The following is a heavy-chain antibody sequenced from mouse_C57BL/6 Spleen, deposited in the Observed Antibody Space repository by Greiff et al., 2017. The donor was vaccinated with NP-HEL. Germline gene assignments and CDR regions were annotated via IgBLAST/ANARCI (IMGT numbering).Heavy chain of an antibody. D-gene: IGHD2-3*01. CDR1: GFSLTSYG. J-gene: IGHJ4*01. CDR3: ARGDDGYLLYAMDY. Sequence: VKLMESGPGLVAPSQSLSITCTVSGFSLTSYGVSWVRQPPGKGLEWLGVIWGDGSTNYHSALISRLSISKDNSKSQVFLKLNSLQTDDTATYYCARGDDGYLLYAMDYWGQGTSVTVSS. CDR2: IWGDGST. V-gene: IGHV2-3*01.